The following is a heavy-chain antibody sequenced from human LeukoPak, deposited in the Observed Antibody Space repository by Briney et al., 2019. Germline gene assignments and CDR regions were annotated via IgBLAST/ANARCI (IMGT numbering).Heavy chain of an antibody. Sequence: GGSLRLSCAASGFTSSNVWMRWVRQAPGKGLEWVGRIKSKTDGGTTDYAALVKGRFTISRDDSKNTLYLQMHSLKTEDTAVYYCTPYSWFDPWGQGTLVTVSS. CDR1: GFTSSNVW. V-gene: IGHV3-15*01. D-gene: IGHD3-16*01. CDR2: IKSKTDGGTT. J-gene: IGHJ5*02. CDR3: TPYSWFDP.